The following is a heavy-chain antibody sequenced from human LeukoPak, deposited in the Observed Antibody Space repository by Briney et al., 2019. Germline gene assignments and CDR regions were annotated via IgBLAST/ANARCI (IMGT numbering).Heavy chain of an antibody. CDR1: GGSISSYY. Sequence: SETLSLICTVSGGSISSYYRSWIRQPPGKGLEWIGYIYYSGSTNYNPSLKSRVTISVDTSKNQFSLKLSSVTAAGTAVYYCARGPYDFWSGAAFDIWGQGTMVTVSS. CDR3: ARGPYDFWSGAAFDI. V-gene: IGHV4-59*08. J-gene: IGHJ3*02. D-gene: IGHD3-3*01. CDR2: IYYSGST.